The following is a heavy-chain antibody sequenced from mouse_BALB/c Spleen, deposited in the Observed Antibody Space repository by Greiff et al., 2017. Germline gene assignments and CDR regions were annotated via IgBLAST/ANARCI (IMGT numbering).Heavy chain of an antibody. V-gene: IGHV5-12-2*01. CDR3: ARQAYYRYDVGAY. CDR2: ISNGGGST. Sequence: EVKLVESGGGLVQPGGSLKLSCAASGFTFSSYTMSWVRQTPEKRLEWVAYISNGGGSTYYPDTVKGRFTISRDNAKNTLYLQMSSLKSEDTAMYYCARQAYYRYDVGAYWGQGTLVTVSA. D-gene: IGHD2-14*01. CDR1: GFTFSSYT. J-gene: IGHJ3*01.